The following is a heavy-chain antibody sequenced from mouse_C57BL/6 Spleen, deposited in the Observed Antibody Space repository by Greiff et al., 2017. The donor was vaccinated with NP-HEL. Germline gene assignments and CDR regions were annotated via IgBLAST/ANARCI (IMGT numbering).Heavy chain of an antibody. D-gene: IGHD1-1*01. CDR1: GYSITSGYY. CDR3: AREDYYEVDY. Sequence: DVQLQESGPGLVKPSQSLSLTCSVTGYSITSGYYWNWIRQFPGNKLEWMGYISYDGSNNYNPSLKNRISITRDTSKNQFFLKLNSVTTEDTATYYCAREDYYEVDYWGQGTTLTVSS. J-gene: IGHJ2*01. CDR2: ISYDGSN. V-gene: IGHV3-6*01.